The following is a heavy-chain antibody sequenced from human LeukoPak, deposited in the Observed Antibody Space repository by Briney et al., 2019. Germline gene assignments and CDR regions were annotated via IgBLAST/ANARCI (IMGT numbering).Heavy chain of an antibody. CDR3: ARNYYDVLTGYSIDY. J-gene: IGHJ4*02. V-gene: IGHV1-2*06. Sequence: GASVKVSCKASGYTFTGHLMHWVRQAPGQGLEWMGRINTNRGGTNYAQKFQDRVTMTSDTSISTAYMELSRLRSDDTAVYYCARNYYDVLTGYSIDYWGQGTLVTISS. D-gene: IGHD3-9*01. CDR1: GYTFTGHL. CDR2: INTNRGGT.